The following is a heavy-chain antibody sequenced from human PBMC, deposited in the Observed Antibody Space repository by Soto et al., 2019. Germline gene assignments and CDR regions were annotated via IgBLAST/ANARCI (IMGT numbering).Heavy chain of an antibody. J-gene: IGHJ4*02. D-gene: IGHD3-22*01. CDR1: GGTFSSYA. CDR3: AREDSGGFYYFDY. V-gene: IGHV1-69*13. Sequence: GASVKVSCKASGGTFSSYAISWVRQAPGQGLEWMGGIIPIFGTANYAQKFQGRVTITADESTSTAYMELSSLRSEDTAVYYCAREDSGGFYYFDYWGQGTLVTVSS. CDR2: IIPIFGTA.